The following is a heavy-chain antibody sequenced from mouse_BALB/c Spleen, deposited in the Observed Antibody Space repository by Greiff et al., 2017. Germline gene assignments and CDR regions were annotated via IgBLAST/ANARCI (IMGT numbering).Heavy chain of an antibody. V-gene: IGHV3-2*02. CDR2: ISYSGST. CDR3: ARPYYYGSSYGFAY. CDR1: GYSITSDYA. J-gene: IGHJ3*01. D-gene: IGHD1-1*01. Sequence: DVQLQESGPGLVKPSQSLSLTCTVTGYSITSDYAWNWIRQFPGNKLEWMGYISYSGSTSYNPSLKSRISITRDTSKNQFFLQLNSVTTEDTATYYCARPYYYGSSYGFAYWGQGTLVTVSA.